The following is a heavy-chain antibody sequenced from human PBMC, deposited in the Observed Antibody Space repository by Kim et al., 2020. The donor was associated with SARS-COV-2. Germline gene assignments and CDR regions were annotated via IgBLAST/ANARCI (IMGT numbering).Heavy chain of an antibody. CDR3: ARHGTQRTGHSWFDP. D-gene: IGHD1-26*01. CDR2: IYYSGST. CDR1: GGSISSSSYY. Sequence: SETLSLTCTVSGGSISSSSYYWGWIRQPPGKGLEWIGSIYYSGSTYYNPSLKSRVTISVDTSKNQFSLKLSSVTAADTAVYYCARHGTQRTGHSWFDPWGQGTLVTVSS. J-gene: IGHJ5*02. V-gene: IGHV4-39*01.